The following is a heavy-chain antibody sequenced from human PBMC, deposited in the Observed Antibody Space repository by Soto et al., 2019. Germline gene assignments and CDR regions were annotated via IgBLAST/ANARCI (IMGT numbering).Heavy chain of an antibody. J-gene: IGHJ4*02. V-gene: IGHV3-23*01. CDR3: ARFLGSAWYADF. Sequence: GGSLRLSCAASGFTFSTYGMRWARQAPGKGLEWVSGISGSGGATYHADSVKGRFTISRDNSKNTLYLQMNSLRAEDTAVYYCARFLGSAWYADFWGQGTLVTVSS. D-gene: IGHD1-26*01. CDR2: ISGSGGAT. CDR1: GFTFSTYG.